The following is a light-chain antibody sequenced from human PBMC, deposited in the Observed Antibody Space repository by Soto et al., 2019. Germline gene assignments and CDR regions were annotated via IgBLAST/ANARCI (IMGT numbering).Light chain of an antibody. J-gene: IGKJ3*01. V-gene: IGKV3-20*01. Sequence: EIVLTQSPATLSLSPGEGATLSCSTSQSVSSNSLAWHQQKPGQAPRLLMYAASSRAAGIPDRFSGSGSGTDFTLTISRLEPEDFAVYYCQQHGSWGITFGPGTKVDIK. CDR2: AAS. CDR1: QSVSSNS. CDR3: QQHGSWGIT.